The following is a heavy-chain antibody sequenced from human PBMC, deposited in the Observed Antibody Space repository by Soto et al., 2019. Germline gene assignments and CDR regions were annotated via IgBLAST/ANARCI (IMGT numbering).Heavy chain of an antibody. CDR3: ARAAAVPPYWYFDL. V-gene: IGHV1-69*13. CDR1: AGSESIYV. CDR2: IIPIFGTA. Sequence: SVKISSKAAAGSESIYVTSCVGQSPGQGLEWMGGIIPIFGTANYAQKFQGRVTITADESTSTAYMELSSLRSGDTAVYYCARAAAVPPYWYFDLCGRGTLVSVSS. J-gene: IGHJ2*01. D-gene: IGHD6-13*01.